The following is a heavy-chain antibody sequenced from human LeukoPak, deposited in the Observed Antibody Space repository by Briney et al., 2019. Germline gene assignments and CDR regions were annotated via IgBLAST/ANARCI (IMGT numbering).Heavy chain of an antibody. V-gene: IGHV1-18*01. CDR1: GYTFTSYG. Sequence: ASVKVSCKASGYTFTSYGITWMRQAPGQGLEWMGWISTNNGNTNYVQKFQGRVTMTTDTSTSTAYMELRSLTSDDTAVYYCARGGIPEPFDYWGQGTLVTVSS. D-gene: IGHD1-14*01. CDR2: ISTNNGNT. CDR3: ARGGIPEPFDY. J-gene: IGHJ4*02.